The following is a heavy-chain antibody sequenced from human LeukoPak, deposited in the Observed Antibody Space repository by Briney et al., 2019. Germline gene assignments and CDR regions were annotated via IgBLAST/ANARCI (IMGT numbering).Heavy chain of an antibody. CDR1: GGSISSYY. Sequence: SETLSLTCTVSGGSISSYYWSWIRQPAGKGLEWIGRIYTSGSTNYNPSLKSRVTMSVDTSKNQFSLKLSSVTAADTAVYYCASLPYSSSSYWFDPWGQGTLVTVSS. V-gene: IGHV4-4*07. J-gene: IGHJ5*02. CDR3: ASLPYSSSSYWFDP. D-gene: IGHD6-6*01. CDR2: IYTSGST.